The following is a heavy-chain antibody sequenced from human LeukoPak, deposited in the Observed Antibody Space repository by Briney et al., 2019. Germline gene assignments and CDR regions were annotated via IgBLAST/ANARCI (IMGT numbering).Heavy chain of an antibody. V-gene: IGHV3-7*01. Sequence: GGSLRLSCVASGFIFSDFWMNWVRLVPGKGLEWVANINEDGSVQDYVGSVRGRFTISRDNAKNSLYLHMNSVRVEDTAVYYCATRESSMARSHCGQGTLVTISS. J-gene: IGHJ4*02. CDR2: INEDGSVQ. D-gene: IGHD3-10*01. CDR1: GFIFSDFW. CDR3: ATRESSMARSH.